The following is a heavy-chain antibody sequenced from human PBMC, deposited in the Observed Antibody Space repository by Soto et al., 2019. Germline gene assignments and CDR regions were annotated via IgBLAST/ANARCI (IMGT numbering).Heavy chain of an antibody. CDR3: ARGAPTYSSSWYVFVWFDP. Sequence: PGGSLRLSCAASGFTFSSYSMNWVRQAPGKGLEWVSSISSSSSYIYYADSVKGRFTISRDNAKNSLYLQMNSLRAEDTAVYYCARGAPTYSSSWYVFVWFDPWGQGTLVTVSS. J-gene: IGHJ5*02. V-gene: IGHV3-21*01. D-gene: IGHD6-13*01. CDR2: ISSSSSYI. CDR1: GFTFSSYS.